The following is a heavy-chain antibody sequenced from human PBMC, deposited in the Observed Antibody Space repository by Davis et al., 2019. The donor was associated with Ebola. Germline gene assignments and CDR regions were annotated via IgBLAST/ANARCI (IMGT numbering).Heavy chain of an antibody. J-gene: IGHJ4*02. Sequence: ASVKVSCKVSGYNLTELSMHWVRQAPGKGLEWMGGFDPEQTETIYAQRFKGRVTMTEDTSTDTAYMELSSLRSDDTAVYYCATYRWGGDLDYWGQGTLVTVSS. V-gene: IGHV1-24*01. CDR2: FDPEQTET. CDR3: ATYRWGGDLDY. D-gene: IGHD3-16*01. CDR1: GYNLTELS.